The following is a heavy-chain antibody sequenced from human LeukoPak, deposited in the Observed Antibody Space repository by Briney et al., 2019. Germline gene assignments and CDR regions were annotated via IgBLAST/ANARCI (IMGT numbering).Heavy chain of an antibody. Sequence: GGSLRLSCAASGFTVSSNYMSWVRQAPGKRLEWVSVIYSGGSTYYADSVKGRFTISRDNSKNTLYLQMNSLRAEDTAVYYCARLVAAAGLSFYYYYMDVWGKGTTVTISS. CDR1: GFTVSSNY. CDR3: ARLVAAAGLSFYYYYMDV. D-gene: IGHD6-13*01. V-gene: IGHV3-66*04. J-gene: IGHJ6*03. CDR2: IYSGGST.